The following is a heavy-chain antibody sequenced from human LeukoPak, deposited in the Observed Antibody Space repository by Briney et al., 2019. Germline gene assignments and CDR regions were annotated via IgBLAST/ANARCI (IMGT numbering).Heavy chain of an antibody. CDR2: IRVYNGDT. CDR1: GYTFTSYG. Sequence: ASVKVSCKPSGYTFTSYGINWVRQAPGQGLEWMGWIRVYNGDTNYAQKFKGRVTMTTDTSTNTAYMELRSLGSDDTAVYYCARGQVYELWLNRLDYWGQGTLVTVSS. CDR3: ARGQVYELWLNRLDY. J-gene: IGHJ4*02. V-gene: IGHV1-18*01. D-gene: IGHD5-18*01.